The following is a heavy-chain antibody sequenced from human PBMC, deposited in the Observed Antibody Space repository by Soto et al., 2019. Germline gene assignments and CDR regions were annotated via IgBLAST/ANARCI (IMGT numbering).Heavy chain of an antibody. J-gene: IGHJ6*02. Sequence: EVQLVESGGGLVKPGGSLRLSCAASGFTFSSYSMNWVRQAPGKGLEWVSSISSSSSYIYYADSVKGRFTISRDNAKNSLYLQMNSLRAEDTAVYYCARESWYMSYYYRMDVWGQGTTVTVSS. CDR1: GFTFSSYS. CDR3: ARESWYMSYYYRMDV. CDR2: ISSSSSYI. D-gene: IGHD6-13*01. V-gene: IGHV3-21*01.